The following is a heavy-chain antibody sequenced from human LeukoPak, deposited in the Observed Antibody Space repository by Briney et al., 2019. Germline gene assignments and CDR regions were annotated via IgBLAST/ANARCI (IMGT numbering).Heavy chain of an antibody. Sequence: PGGSLRLSCAASGLTVGSNHMSWVRQAPGKGLEWVLVIYTGGSTDYADSVKGRFTISRDNSKNTLYLQMNSLRAEDTAVYYCARGARAATGYYYYYMDVWGKGTTVTVSS. CDR1: GLTVGSNH. J-gene: IGHJ6*03. CDR2: IYTGGST. V-gene: IGHV3-53*01. CDR3: ARGARAATGYYYYYMDV. D-gene: IGHD2-15*01.